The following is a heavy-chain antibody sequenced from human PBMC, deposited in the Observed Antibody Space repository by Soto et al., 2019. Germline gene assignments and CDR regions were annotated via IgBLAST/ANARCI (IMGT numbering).Heavy chain of an antibody. J-gene: IGHJ4*02. Sequence: QVQLVQSGAEVKKPGSSVKVSCKASGGTFSSYAISWVRQAPGQGLEWMGGIIPIFGTANYAQKFQGRVTITADESTSTAYMELSSLRSEDTAVYYCARDRYGYNAYYFDYWGQGTLVTVSS. CDR1: GGTFSSYA. CDR2: IIPIFGTA. CDR3: ARDRYGYNAYYFDY. V-gene: IGHV1-69*01. D-gene: IGHD5-12*01.